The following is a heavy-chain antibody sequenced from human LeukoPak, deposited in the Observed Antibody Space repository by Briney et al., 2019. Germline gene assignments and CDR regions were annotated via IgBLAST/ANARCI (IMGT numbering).Heavy chain of an antibody. Sequence: GRPLRLSCAASGFTFSSYGMHWVRQAPGKGLEWVALISYDGSKKYYSDSVMGRFTISRDNSKNTLYLQMNSLRPEDTAVYYCAKGRYSGSSFFDYWGQGTLVTVSS. CDR3: AKGRYSGSSFFDY. J-gene: IGHJ4*02. V-gene: IGHV3-30*18. D-gene: IGHD3-10*01. CDR2: ISYDGSKK. CDR1: GFTFSSYG.